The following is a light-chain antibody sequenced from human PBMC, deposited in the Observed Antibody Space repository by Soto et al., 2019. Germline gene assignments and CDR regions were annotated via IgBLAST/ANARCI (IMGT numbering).Light chain of an antibody. V-gene: IGLV2-14*01. CDR3: SSYTSSSTYV. J-gene: IGLJ1*01. CDR1: SSDVGGYNH. Sequence: QSALTQPASVSGSPGQSITISCTGTSSDVGGYNHVSWYQQHPGKAPKLMIYDVSNRPSGVSNLFSGSKSANTASLTISGLQAEDGADYYCSSYTSSSTYVFGTGTKLTVL. CDR2: DVS.